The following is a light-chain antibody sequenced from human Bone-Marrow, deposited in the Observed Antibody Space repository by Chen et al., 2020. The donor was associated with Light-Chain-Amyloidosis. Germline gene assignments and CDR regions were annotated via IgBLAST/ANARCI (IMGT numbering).Light chain of an antibody. CDR2: RDT. CDR3: QSADSSGTYEVI. J-gene: IGLJ2*01. Sequence: SYELTQPPSVSVSPGHTARITCSGDDLPTKYAYWYHQKQGQAPVLVIHRDTERPSGISERFSGSSSGTTATLTISGVQAEDEADYHCQSADSSGTYEVIFGGGTKLTVL. CDR1: DLPTKY. V-gene: IGLV3-25*03.